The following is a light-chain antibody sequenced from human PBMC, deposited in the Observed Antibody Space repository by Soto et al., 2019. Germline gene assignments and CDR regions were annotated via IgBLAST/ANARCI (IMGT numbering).Light chain of an antibody. V-gene: IGLV2-14*02. Sequence: QSALTQPASVSGSPGQSITISCTGTSSDVGAYNLVSWSQHHPGRAPKLFIFDVSDRPSGVSNRFSGSKSGNTASLTISGLQAEDEAFYYCSSYTNTTTLVFGGGTKLTVL. CDR3: SSYTNTTTLV. J-gene: IGLJ3*02. CDR1: SSDVGAYNL. CDR2: DVS.